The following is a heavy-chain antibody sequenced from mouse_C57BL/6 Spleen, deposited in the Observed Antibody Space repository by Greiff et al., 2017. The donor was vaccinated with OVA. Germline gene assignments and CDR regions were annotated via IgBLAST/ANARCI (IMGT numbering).Heavy chain of an antibody. CDR3: ATITTFAY. D-gene: IGHD1-2*01. Sequence: VHLVESGPGLVQPSQSLSITCTVSGFSLTSYGVHWVRQSPGKGLEWLGVIWSGGSTDYNAAFISRLSISKDNSKSQVFFKMNSLQADDTAIYYCATITTFAYWGQGTLVTVSA. CDR1: GFSLTSYG. V-gene: IGHV2-2*01. J-gene: IGHJ3*01. CDR2: IWSGGST.